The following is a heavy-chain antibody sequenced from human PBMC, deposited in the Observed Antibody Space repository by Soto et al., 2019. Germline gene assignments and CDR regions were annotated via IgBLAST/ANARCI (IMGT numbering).Heavy chain of an antibody. CDR3: ARWGYCSSTSCDVDS. V-gene: IGHV4-59*01. J-gene: IGHJ4*02. CDR2: IYYSGST. Sequence: SEPLSLTCTISGGSISSYYWRWIRQPPGKGLEWIGYIYYSGSTNYNPSLKSRVTISVDTSKNQFSLKLSSVTAADTAVYYCARWGYCSSTSCDVDSWGQDTLVTVSS. D-gene: IGHD2-2*01. CDR1: GGSISSYY.